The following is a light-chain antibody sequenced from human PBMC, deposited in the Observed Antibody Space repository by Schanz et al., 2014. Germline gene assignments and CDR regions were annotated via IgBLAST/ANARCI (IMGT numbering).Light chain of an antibody. J-gene: IGLJ2*01. Sequence: QSALTQPRSVSGSPGQSVTISCTGTSSDVGGYNYVSWYQQHPGKAPKLMIYDVSNRPSGVSNRFSGSKSGNTASLTISGLQAEDEADYYCCSYAGSNTLVVFGGGTKLTVL. V-gene: IGLV2-11*01. CDR2: DVS. CDR3: CSYAGSNTLVV. CDR1: SSDVGGYNY.